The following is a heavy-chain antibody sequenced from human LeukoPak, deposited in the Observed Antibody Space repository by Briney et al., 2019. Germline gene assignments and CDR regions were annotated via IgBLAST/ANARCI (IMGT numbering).Heavy chain of an antibody. CDR1: GGSISSHY. Sequence: SETLSLTCTVSGGSISSHYWSWIRQPAGKGLEWIGRIYTSGSTNYNPSLKSRVTMSVDTSKNQFSLKLSSVTAADTAVYYCARDTKAVAGTIYYYYGMDVWGQGTTVTVSS. D-gene: IGHD6-19*01. V-gene: IGHV4-4*07. CDR2: IYTSGST. J-gene: IGHJ6*02. CDR3: ARDTKAVAGTIYYYYGMDV.